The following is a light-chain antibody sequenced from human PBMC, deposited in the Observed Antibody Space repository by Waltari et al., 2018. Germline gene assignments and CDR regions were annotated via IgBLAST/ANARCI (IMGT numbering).Light chain of an antibody. CDR2: GAS. CDR3: QQYHSPPWT. Sequence: DIVMTQSPDSLAVSLGERATINCKSSQSVLYTSRNKNYLAWYQQNPGQPPKLLIYGASTRESGVPDLFSGSGSGTDFTLTISSLQAEDVAVYYCQQYHSPPWTFGQGTKVEIK. CDR1: QSVLYTSRNKNY. V-gene: IGKV4-1*01. J-gene: IGKJ1*01.